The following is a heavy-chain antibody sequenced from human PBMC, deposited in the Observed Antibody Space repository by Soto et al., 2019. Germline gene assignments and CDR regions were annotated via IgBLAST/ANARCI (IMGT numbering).Heavy chain of an antibody. J-gene: IGHJ3*02. V-gene: IGHV4-59*01. CDR2: IYYSGST. CDR3: ASYPGFGAFDI. D-gene: IGHD3-3*01. Sequence: SETLSLTCTVSGGSISSYYWSWIRQPPGKGLEWIGYIYYSGSTNYNPSLKSRVTISVDTSKNQFSLKLSSVTAADTAVYYCASYPGFGAFDIWGQGTMVTVSS. CDR1: GGSISSYY.